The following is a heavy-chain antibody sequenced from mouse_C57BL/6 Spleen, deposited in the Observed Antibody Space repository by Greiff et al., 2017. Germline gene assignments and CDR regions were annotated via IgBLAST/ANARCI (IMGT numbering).Heavy chain of an antibody. CDR3: ARDYYSNYPYAMDY. J-gene: IGHJ4*01. CDR1: GYTFTGYW. V-gene: IGHV1-9*01. Sequence: VQRVESGAELMKPGASVKLSCKATGYTFTGYWIEWVKQRPGHGLEWIGEILPGSGSTNYNEKFKGKATFTAVTSSNPAYMQLSSLTTEDSAIYYCARDYYSNYPYAMDYWGQGTSVTVSS. D-gene: IGHD2-5*01. CDR2: ILPGSGST.